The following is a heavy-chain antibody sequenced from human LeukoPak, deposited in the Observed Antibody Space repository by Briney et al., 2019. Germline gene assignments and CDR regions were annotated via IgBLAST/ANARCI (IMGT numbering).Heavy chain of an antibody. CDR3: AKFGPLRYFDWLPSQDFDY. V-gene: IGHV3-23*01. D-gene: IGHD3-9*01. J-gene: IGHJ4*02. CDR1: GFTFSDYY. Sequence: PGGSLRLSCAASGFTFSDYYMSWICQAPGKGLEWVSAISGSGGSTYYADSVKGRFTISRDNSKNTLYLQMNSLRAEDTAVYYCAKFGPLRYFDWLPSQDFDYWGQGTLVTVSS. CDR2: ISGSGGST.